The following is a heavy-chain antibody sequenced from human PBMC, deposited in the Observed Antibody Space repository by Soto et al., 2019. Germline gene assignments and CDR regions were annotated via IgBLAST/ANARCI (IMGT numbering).Heavy chain of an antibody. J-gene: IGHJ4*02. CDR1: GGSFSGYY. V-gene: IGHV4-34*01. CDR2: INHSGST. Sequence: SETLSLTCAVYGGSFSGYYWSWIRQPPGKGLEWIGEINHSGSTNYNPSLKSRVTISVDTSKNQFSLKLSSVTAADTAVYYCARWTSDSSGFRGPWGKGTLVTVSS. D-gene: IGHD3-22*01. CDR3: ARWTSDSSGFRGP.